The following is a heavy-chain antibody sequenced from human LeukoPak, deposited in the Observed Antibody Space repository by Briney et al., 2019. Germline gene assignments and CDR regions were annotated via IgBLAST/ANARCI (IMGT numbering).Heavy chain of an antibody. CDR2: INHSGGT. CDR3: ARGSRAGATSY. Sequence: SETLSLTCAVYGGSFSGYYWSWIRQPPGKGLEWIGEINHSGGTKYNPSLKSRVTISVDTSKNQFSLTSSSVTAADTAVYYCARGSRAGATSYWGQGTLVTVSS. J-gene: IGHJ4*02. D-gene: IGHD1-26*01. CDR1: GGSFSGYY. V-gene: IGHV4-34*01.